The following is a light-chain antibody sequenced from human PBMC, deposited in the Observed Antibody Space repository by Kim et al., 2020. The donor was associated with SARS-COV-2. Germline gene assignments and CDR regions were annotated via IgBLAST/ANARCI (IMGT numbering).Light chain of an antibody. CDR3: CSYAGTVL. V-gene: IGLV2-23*01. CDR1: GSYNL. J-gene: IGLJ2*01. CDR2: EGS. Sequence: GSYNLVSWYQQHPGKAPKLMIYEGSKRPSGVSNRFSGSKSGNTASPTISGLQAEDEADYYCCSYAGTVLFGGGTKLTVL.